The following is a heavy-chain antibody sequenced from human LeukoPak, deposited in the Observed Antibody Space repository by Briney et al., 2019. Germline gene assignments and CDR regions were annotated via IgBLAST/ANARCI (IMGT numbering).Heavy chain of an antibody. Sequence: GGSLRLSCAASGFTFSSYAMSWVRQAPGKGLEWVSAISGGGGGTYYADSVKGRFTISRDNSKNTLYLQMNSLRAEDTAVYYCVRASAGAYYFDYWGQEPWSPSPQ. CDR1: GFTFSSYA. CDR3: VRASAGAYYFDY. J-gene: IGHJ4*01. CDR2: ISGGGGGT. V-gene: IGHV3-23*01.